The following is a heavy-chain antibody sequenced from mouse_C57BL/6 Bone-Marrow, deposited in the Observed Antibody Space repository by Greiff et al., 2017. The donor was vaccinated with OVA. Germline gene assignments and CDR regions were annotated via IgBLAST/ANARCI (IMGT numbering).Heavy chain of an antibody. CDR2: VVGCSSTI. Sequence: EVKLVESGGGLVQPGGSRKLSCAASGFTFSSFGMHWVWGAAEKGLEWGGYVVGCSSTIYYADTVKGRFTISRDNPKNTLFLQMTSLRSEDTAMYYCAREPYYGSSYWYFDVWGAGTTVTVSS. CDR3: AREPYYGSSYWYFDV. J-gene: IGHJ1*01. V-gene: IGHV5-17*02. D-gene: IGHD1-1*01. CDR1: GFTFSSFG.